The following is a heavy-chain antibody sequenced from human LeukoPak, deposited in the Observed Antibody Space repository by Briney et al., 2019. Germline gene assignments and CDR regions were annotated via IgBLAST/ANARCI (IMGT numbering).Heavy chain of an antibody. J-gene: IGHJ4*02. CDR1: GYTFTSHG. CDR3: AILTVFNNIGIDY. CDR2: ISAYNGDT. Sequence: ASVKVSCEASGYTFTSHGLSWVRQAPGQGLEWMGWISAYNGDTNYAQRLQGRVTMTTDTSTSTAYMDLRNLRSDDTAVYYCAILTVFNNIGIDYWGQGSLVTVSS. D-gene: IGHD2/OR15-2a*01. V-gene: IGHV1-18*01.